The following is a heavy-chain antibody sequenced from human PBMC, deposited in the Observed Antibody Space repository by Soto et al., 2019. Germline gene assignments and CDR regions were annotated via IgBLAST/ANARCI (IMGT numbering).Heavy chain of an antibody. CDR3: AIGVLEQFYYCYGMDV. D-gene: IGHD2-8*01. J-gene: IGHJ6*02. CDR1: GGTFSSYT. CDR2: MNPNSGNT. V-gene: IGHV1-8*02. Sequence: ASVKVSCKASGGTFSSYTISWVRQATGQGLEWMGWMNPNSGNTGYAQKFQGRVTMTRNTSISTAYMELSSLRSEDTAVYYCAIGVLEQFYYCYGMDVWGQGTTVTVSS.